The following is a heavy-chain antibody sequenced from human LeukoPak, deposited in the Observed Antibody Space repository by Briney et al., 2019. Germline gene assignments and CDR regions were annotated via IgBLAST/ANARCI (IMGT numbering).Heavy chain of an antibody. CDR1: GYSFTIYD. V-gene: IGHV1-8*03. CDR3: ARVEGYATSPNYYYMDV. D-gene: IGHD5-18*01. Sequence: ASVKVSFKCAGYSFTIYDINWMRQPHAQGLELMGWISPNSGKTGYAQKFQGRVTITRNTSISTAYMELSRLRCEDTAVYYCARVEGYATSPNYYYMDVWGKGTTVTVSS. CDR2: ISPNSGKT. J-gene: IGHJ6*03.